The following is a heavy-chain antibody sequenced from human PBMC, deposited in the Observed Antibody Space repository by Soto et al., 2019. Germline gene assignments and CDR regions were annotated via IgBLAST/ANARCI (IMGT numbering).Heavy chain of an antibody. D-gene: IGHD3-9*01. CDR2: IHIGGGT. J-gene: IGHJ4*02. Sequence: GSLRLSCAASGFTFRNYAMAWVRQAPGKGLEWVSEIHIGGGTVYADSMKGRVTISRDNSNNILYLQMTSLRVEDTALYYCAKDRQPDGIWTFDSWGQGTLVTVSS. CDR3: AKDRQPDGIWTFDS. V-gene: IGHV3-23*01. CDR1: GFTFRNYA.